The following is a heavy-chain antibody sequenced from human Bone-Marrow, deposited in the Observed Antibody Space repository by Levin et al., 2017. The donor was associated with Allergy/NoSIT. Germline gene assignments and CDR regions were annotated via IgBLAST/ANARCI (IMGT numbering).Heavy chain of an antibody. D-gene: IGHD3-22*01. CDR3: AKGFSVYSSDTRGFDS. Sequence: QAGGSLRLSCGASGFTFGDHAIHWVRQRPGKGLEWVSGISSDSTTIFYADSVRGRFTISRDNAKTSPYLEMNSLTPEDTAFFYCAKGFSVYSSDTRGFDSWGQGTLVTVSS. V-gene: IGHV3-9*01. CDR2: ISSDSTTI. J-gene: IGHJ4*02. CDR1: GFTFGDHA.